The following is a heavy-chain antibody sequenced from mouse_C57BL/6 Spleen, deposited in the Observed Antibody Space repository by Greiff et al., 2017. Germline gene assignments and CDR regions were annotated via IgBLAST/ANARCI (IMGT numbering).Heavy chain of an antibody. J-gene: IGHJ2*01. CDR2: ISSGGSYT. CDR3: ARPHITTVNYFDY. D-gene: IGHD1-1*01. CDR1: GFTFSSYG. Sequence: EVQGVESGGDLVKPGGSLKLSCAASGFTFSSYGMSWVRQTPDKRLEWVATISSGGSYTYYPDSVKGRFTISRDNAKNTLYLQMSSLKSEDTAMYYCARPHITTVNYFDYWGQGTTLTVSS. V-gene: IGHV5-6*01.